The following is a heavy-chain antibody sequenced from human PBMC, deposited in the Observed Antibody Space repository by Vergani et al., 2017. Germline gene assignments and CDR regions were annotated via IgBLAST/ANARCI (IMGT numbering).Heavy chain of an antibody. CDR1: GGSISSYY. CDR2: IYYSGST. Sequence: QVQLQESGPGLVKPSETLSLTCTVSGGSISSYYWSWIRQPPGKGLEWIGYIYYSGSTNYNPSLKSRVTISVDTSKNQFSLKLSTVTAADTAVYYCGGANIAEARYYYYMDVWGKGTTVTVSS. V-gene: IGHV4-59*01. J-gene: IGHJ6*03. D-gene: IGHD6-13*01. CDR3: GGANIAEARYYYYMDV.